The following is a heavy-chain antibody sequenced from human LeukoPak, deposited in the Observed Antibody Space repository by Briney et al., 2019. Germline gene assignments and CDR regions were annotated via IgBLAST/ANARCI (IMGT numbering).Heavy chain of an antibody. Sequence: ASETLSLTCTVSGGSISSSSYYWGWIRQPPGKGLEWIGSIYYSGSTYYNPSLKSRVTISVDTPKNQLSLKLSSVTAADTAVYYCARREWFDPWGQGTLVTVSS. J-gene: IGHJ5*02. CDR2: IYYSGST. V-gene: IGHV4-39*01. CDR3: ARREWFDP. CDR1: GGSISSSSYY.